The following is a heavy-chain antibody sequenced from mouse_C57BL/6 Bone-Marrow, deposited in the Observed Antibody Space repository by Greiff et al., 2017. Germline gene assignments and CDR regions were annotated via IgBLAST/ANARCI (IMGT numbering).Heavy chain of an antibody. Sequence: VKLVESGAELARPGASVKLSCKASGYTFTSYGISWVKQRTGQGLEWIGEIYPRSGNTYYNEKFKGKATLTADKSSSTAYMELRSLTSEDSAVYFCAREPIITTVVALDYWGQGTTLTVSS. J-gene: IGHJ2*01. V-gene: IGHV1-81*01. CDR3: AREPIITTVVALDY. CDR2: IYPRSGNT. CDR1: GYTFTSYG. D-gene: IGHD1-1*01.